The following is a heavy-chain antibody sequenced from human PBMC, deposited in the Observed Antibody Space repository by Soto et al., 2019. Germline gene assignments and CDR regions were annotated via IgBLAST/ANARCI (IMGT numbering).Heavy chain of an antibody. Sequence: GGSLRLSCADSGFTFSNFAMNWVRQAPGKGLEWVSAISGSGDSTYYADSVKGRFTISRDNSKNTLYLQMNSLRAEDTAVYYCAKVTRPITIFGVVIDYWGQGTLVTVSS. CDR2: ISGSGDST. D-gene: IGHD3-3*01. CDR1: GFTFSNFA. J-gene: IGHJ4*02. CDR3: AKVTRPITIFGVVIDY. V-gene: IGHV3-23*01.